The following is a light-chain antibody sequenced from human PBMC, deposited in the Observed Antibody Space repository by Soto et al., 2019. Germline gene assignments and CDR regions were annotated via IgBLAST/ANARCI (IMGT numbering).Light chain of an antibody. CDR3: SSYTSSSTVV. J-gene: IGLJ2*01. Sequence: QSALTQPASVSGSPGQSITISCTGTSSDVGGYNYVSWYQQHPGKAPKLMSYDVSNRPSGVSNRFSGSKSGNTASLTISGLQAEDEADYYCSSYTSSSTVVFVGGTKLTVL. V-gene: IGLV2-14*01. CDR1: SSDVGGYNY. CDR2: DVS.